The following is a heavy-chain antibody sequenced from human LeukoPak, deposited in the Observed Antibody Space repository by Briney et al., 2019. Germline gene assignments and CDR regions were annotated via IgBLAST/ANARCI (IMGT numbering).Heavy chain of an antibody. V-gene: IGHV3-9*01. CDR1: GFTFDDYA. CDR2: ISWNSGSI. D-gene: IGHD1-1*01. J-gene: IGHJ6*03. CDR3: VKGTTMSYYYYYMDV. Sequence: PGGSLRLSRAASGFTFDDYAMHWVRQAPGKGLEWVSGISWNSGSIVYADSVKGRFTISRDNAKNSLYLQMNSLRAEDTALYYCVKGTTMSYYYYYMDVWGKGTTVTVSS.